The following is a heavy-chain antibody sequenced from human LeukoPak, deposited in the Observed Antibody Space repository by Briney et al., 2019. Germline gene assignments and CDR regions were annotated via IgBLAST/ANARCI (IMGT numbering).Heavy chain of an antibody. CDR3: AKLPSGYTLHSWLDP. Sequence: GGSLRLSCAASGFTFSSFAMSWVRQAPEKGLEWVSSISGFAGSTYYADSVKGRFTISRDNSKNTLCLQMNSLGAEDTAVYYCAKLPSGYTLHSWLDPWGQGTLVTVSS. D-gene: IGHD5-12*01. CDR1: GFTFSSFA. J-gene: IGHJ5*02. CDR2: ISGFAGST. V-gene: IGHV3-23*01.